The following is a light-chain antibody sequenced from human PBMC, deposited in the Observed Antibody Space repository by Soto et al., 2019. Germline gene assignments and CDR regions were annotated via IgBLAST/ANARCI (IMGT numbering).Light chain of an antibody. J-gene: IGLJ2*01. V-gene: IGLV2-14*03. CDR3: SSYTGSTTLVI. CDR1: SSDVGGYNY. Sequence: QSVLTQPASVSGSPGQSIPISCTGTSSDVGGYNYVSWYQQHPGKAPKLMIYDVSNRPSGVSNRFSGSRSGNTASLTISGLQAEDEAHYYCSSYTGSTTLVIFGGGTKLTVL. CDR2: DVS.